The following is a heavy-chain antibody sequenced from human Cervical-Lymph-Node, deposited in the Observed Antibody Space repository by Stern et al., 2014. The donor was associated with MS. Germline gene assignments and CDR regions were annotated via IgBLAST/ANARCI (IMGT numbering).Heavy chain of an antibody. CDR3: AREATRIIVGIDY. CDR2: LDPNSDDP. V-gene: IGHV1-2*06. D-gene: IGHD2/OR15-2a*01. J-gene: IGHJ4*02. CDR1: GYTFSAFF. Sequence: QVQLVQSGAKMKKPGASVKVSCKASGYTFSAFFIHWVRQVPGHGFEWMGRLDPNSDDPTYAQNFQDRVTLTSDTSTRTAYLELSRLTSADTAVYYCAREATRIIVGIDYWCQGTLVTVSS.